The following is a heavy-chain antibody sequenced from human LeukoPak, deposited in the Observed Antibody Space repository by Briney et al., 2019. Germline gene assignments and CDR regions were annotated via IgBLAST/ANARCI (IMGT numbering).Heavy chain of an antibody. J-gene: IGHJ5*02. V-gene: IGHV1-8*03. CDR2: MNPNSGNT. D-gene: IGHD2-2*01. CDR3: ARAHRSSSGFDP. Sequence: ASVKVSCKASGYTFTSYDINWVRQATGQGLEWMGRMNPNSGNTGYAQKFQGRVTITRNTSISTAYMELSNLRSEDTAVYYCARAHRSSSGFDPWGQGTLVTVSS. CDR1: GYTFTSYD.